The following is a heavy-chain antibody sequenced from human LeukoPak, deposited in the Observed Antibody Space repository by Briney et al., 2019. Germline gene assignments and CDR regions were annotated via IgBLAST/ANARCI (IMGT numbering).Heavy chain of an antibody. V-gene: IGHV3-13*01. CDR1: GFTFSSYD. D-gene: IGHD3-10*01. CDR2: IGTAGDT. Sequence: PGGSLRLSCAASGFTFSSYDMHWVRQATGKGLEWVSAIGTAGDTYYPGSVKGRFTISRENAKNSLYLQMNSLRAGDTAVYYCARAGTMGNYYCGMDVWGQGTTVTVSS. CDR3: ARAGTMGNYYCGMDV. J-gene: IGHJ6*02.